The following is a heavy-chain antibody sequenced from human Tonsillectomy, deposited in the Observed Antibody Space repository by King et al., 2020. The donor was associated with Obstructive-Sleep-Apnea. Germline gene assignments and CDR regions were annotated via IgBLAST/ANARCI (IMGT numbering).Heavy chain of an antibody. CDR3: ARADRYNFGRHSYFYY. V-gene: IGHV4-38-2*02. CDR1: GSSISSGYY. J-gene: IGHJ4*01. Sequence: VQLQESGPGLVKPSETLSLTCTVSGSSISSGYYWGWIRQPPGTGLEWIGHFYHSGPTYYSPSLKSRVTISLDTSKNQFSLKLSSVTAADTAVYYCARADRYNFGRHSYFYYWGHGTLFTVSS. D-gene: IGHD5-24*01. CDR2: FYHSGPT.